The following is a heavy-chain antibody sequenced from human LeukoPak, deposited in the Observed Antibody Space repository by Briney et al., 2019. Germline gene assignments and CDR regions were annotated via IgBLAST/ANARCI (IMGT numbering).Heavy chain of an antibody. CDR2: IYYSGST. Sequence: SETLSLTCTVSGGSISSYYWSWIRQPPGKGLEWIGYIYYSGSTNYNPSLKRRVTISVDTSKNQFSLKLSSVTAADTAVYYCARDNYLTGSFDYWGQGTLVTVSS. V-gene: IGHV4-59*01. CDR3: ARDNYLTGSFDY. CDR1: GGSISSYY. D-gene: IGHD4-11*01. J-gene: IGHJ4*02.